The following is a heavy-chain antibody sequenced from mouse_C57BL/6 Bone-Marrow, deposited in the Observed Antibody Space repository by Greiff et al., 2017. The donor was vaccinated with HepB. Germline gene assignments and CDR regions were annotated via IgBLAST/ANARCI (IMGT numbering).Heavy chain of an antibody. V-gene: IGHV1-18*01. J-gene: IGHJ2*01. CDR2: INPNNGGT. CDR3: ARFKDYGSSYGYFDY. Sequence: EVQLQQSGPVLVKPGASVKIPCKASGYTFTDYNMDWVKQSHGKSLEWIGDINPNNGGTIYNQKFKGKATLTVDKSSSTAYMELRSLTSEDTAVYYCARFKDYGSSYGYFDYWGQGTTLTVSS. D-gene: IGHD1-1*01. CDR1: GYTFTDYN.